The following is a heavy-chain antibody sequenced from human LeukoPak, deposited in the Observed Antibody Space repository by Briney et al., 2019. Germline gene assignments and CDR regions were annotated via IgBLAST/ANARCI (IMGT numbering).Heavy chain of an antibody. CDR2: IYYSGST. D-gene: IGHD3-22*01. Sequence: SETLSLTCTVSGGSIGSSYWGWIRQPPGKGLEWIGSIYYSGSTYYNPSLKSRVTISLDTSKNQFSLKLSSVTAADTAVYYCARVPYYYDSSGYYYYYYYMDVWGKGTTVTVSS. J-gene: IGHJ6*03. CDR1: GGSIGSSY. CDR3: ARVPYYYDSSGYYYYYYYMDV. V-gene: IGHV4-39*07.